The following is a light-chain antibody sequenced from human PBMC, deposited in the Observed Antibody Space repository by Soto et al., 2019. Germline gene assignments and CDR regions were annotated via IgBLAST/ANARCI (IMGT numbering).Light chain of an antibody. V-gene: IGLV2-14*01. Sequence: QSVLTQPASVTGSPGQSITVSCTGTSSDVGAYKYVSWYQQHPGKAPKLMIYEVNNRPSGVSNRFSGSKSGNTASLTISGLQAEDEGDYYCSSYTSSSTLCVFGTGTKVTGL. CDR1: SSDVGAYKY. CDR3: SSYTSSSTLCV. J-gene: IGLJ1*01. CDR2: EVN.